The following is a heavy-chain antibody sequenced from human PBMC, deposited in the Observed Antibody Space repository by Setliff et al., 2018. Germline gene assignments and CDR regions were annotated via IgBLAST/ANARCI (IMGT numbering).Heavy chain of an antibody. Sequence: ASVKVSCKASGYTFTGYYMHWVRQAPGQGLEWMGWINPNSGGTNYAQKFQGWVTMTRDTSISTAYMELSRLRFDDTAVYYCARSVHGDYVRLRQNNWLDPWGQGTLVTVSS. CDR2: INPNSGGT. CDR1: GYTFTGYY. V-gene: IGHV1-2*04. D-gene: IGHD4-17*01. CDR3: ARSVHGDYVRLRQNNWLDP. J-gene: IGHJ5*02.